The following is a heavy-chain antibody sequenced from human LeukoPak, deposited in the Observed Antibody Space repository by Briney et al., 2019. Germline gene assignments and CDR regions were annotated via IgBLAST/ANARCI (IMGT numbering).Heavy chain of an antibody. CDR2: IHNHGTIG. CDR3: AKEGEPFRRYLDV. Sequence: PGGSLRLSCVGSGYTFSRVGMQWVRQAPGKGLEWVAVIHNHGTIGQYADTLQGRFNISKDNSQDTLYVQMNSLRDDETAVDYCAKEGEPFRRYLDVWGKGTTVIVSS. J-gene: IGHJ6*03. V-gene: IGHV3-33*03. D-gene: IGHD1-14*01. CDR1: GYTFSRVG.